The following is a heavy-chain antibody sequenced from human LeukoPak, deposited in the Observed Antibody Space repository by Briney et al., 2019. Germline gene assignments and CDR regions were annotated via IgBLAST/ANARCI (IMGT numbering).Heavy chain of an antibody. CDR2: IYYSGST. J-gene: IGHJ4*02. D-gene: IGHD3-10*01. Sequence: SETLSLTCTVSGDSISTISHYWSWIRQPPGKGLEWIGYIYYSGSTYYNPSLKSRVTISVDTSKNQFSLKLSSVTAADTAVYYCARDDADGALFDYWGQGTLVTVSS. V-gene: IGHV4-30-4*08. CDR1: GDSISTISHY. CDR3: ARDDADGALFDY.